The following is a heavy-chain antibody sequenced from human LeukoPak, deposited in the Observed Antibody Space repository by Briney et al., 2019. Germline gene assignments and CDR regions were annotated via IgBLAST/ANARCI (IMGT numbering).Heavy chain of an antibody. CDR1: GFTFSSYA. V-gene: IGHV3-7*03. Sequence: GGSLRLSCAASGFTFSSYAMSWVRQAPGKGLEWVAHMKEDGTEEYYLDSVRGRFTISKNDAKSSLFLQMNRLTDEDTALYYCVRGGWELDIWGQGTLVTVSS. CDR2: MKEDGTEE. CDR3: VRGGWELDI. J-gene: IGHJ5*02. D-gene: IGHD1-26*01.